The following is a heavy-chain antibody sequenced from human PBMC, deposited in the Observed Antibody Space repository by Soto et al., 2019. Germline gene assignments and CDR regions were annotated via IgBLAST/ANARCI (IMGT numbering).Heavy chain of an antibody. CDR2: IYQSGST. CDR3: ARGAPVVNDY. J-gene: IGHJ4*02. D-gene: IGHD3-22*01. Sequence: QLQLQESGSGLVKPSQTLSLTCAVSGGSISSGGYSWSLIRQPPGKGLEWIGYIYQSGSTYYNPSLKSRVTITVDRSKHQFSLKLSSVTAADTAVYYCARGAPVVNDYWGQGTLVTVSS. V-gene: IGHV4-30-2*01. CDR1: GGSISSGGYS.